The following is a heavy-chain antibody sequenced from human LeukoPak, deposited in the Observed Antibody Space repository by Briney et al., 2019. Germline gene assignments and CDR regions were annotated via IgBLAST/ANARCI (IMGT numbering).Heavy chain of an antibody. CDR1: GGTFSSYA. V-gene: IGHV1-69*13. Sequence: SVKVSCKASGGTFSSYAISWVRQAPGQGLEWMGGIIPIFGTANYAQKFQGRVTITADESTSTAYMELSSLRSEDTAVYYCATSSSSPGYYYYYMDVWGKGTTVTVSS. CDR2: IIPIFGTA. CDR3: ATSSSSPGYYYYYMDV. D-gene: IGHD6-6*01. J-gene: IGHJ6*03.